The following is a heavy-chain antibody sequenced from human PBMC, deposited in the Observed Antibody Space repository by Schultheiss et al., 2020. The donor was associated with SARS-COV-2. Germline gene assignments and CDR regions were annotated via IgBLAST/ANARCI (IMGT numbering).Heavy chain of an antibody. J-gene: IGHJ3*02. CDR3: ARSRSPMGGDCYVSGAFDI. CDR2: IYWNDDK. D-gene: IGHD2-21*02. CDR1: GFSLSTSGVG. V-gene: IGHV2-5*01. Sequence: SGPTLVKPTPTLTLTCTFSGFSLSTSGVGVGWIRQPPGKALEWLALIYWNDDKRYSPSLKSRRTITKDTSTNHVVLTMTNMDPVDTATYYCARSRSPMGGDCYVSGAFDIWGQWTMVTV.